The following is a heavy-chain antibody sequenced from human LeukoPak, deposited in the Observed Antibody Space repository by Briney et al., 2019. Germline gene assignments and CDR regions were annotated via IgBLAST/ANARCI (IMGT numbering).Heavy chain of an antibody. D-gene: IGHD3-10*01. CDR2: INPNSGGT. Sequence: ASVKVSCKASGYTFTGYYMHWVRQAPGQGLEWMGRINPNSGGTNYAQKFQGRVTMTRDTSISTAYMELSRLRSDDTAVYYCARARGGSGSYYNLDYWGQGTLVTVSS. CDR3: ARARGGSGSYYNLDY. J-gene: IGHJ4*02. V-gene: IGHV1-2*06. CDR1: GYTFTGYY.